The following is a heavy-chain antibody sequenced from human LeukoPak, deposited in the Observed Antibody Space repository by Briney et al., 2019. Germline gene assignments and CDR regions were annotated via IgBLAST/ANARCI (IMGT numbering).Heavy chain of an antibody. CDR1: GFTFSSYW. Sequence: GGSLRLSCAASGFTFSSYWMHWVRQAPGKGLVWVSRINSDGSSTSYADSVKGRFTISRDDAKNTLYLQMNSLRAEDTAVYYCAKDMVTYYDILTGYYELPRPDYWGQGTLVTVSS. V-gene: IGHV3-74*01. J-gene: IGHJ4*02. CDR3: AKDMVTYYDILTGYYELPRPDY. CDR2: INSDGSST. D-gene: IGHD3-9*01.